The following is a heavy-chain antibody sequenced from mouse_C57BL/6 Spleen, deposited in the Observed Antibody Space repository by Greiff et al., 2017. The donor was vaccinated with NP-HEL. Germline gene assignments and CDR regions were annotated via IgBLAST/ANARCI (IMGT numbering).Heavy chain of an antibody. CDR2: ISDGGSYT. D-gene: IGHD3-2*02. CDR3: ARGRLQHYFDY. Sequence: EVHLVESGGGLVKPGGSLKLSCAASGFTFSSYAMSWVRQTPEKRLEWVATISDGGSYTYYPDNVKGRFTISRDNAKNNLYLQMSHLKSEDTAMYYCARGRLQHYFDYWGQGTTLTVSS. J-gene: IGHJ2*01. V-gene: IGHV5-4*01. CDR1: GFTFSSYA.